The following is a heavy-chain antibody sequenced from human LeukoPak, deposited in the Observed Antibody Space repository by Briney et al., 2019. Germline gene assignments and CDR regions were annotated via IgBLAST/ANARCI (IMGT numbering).Heavy chain of an antibody. Sequence: ASVKVSCKASGYTFTGYYIHWVRQAPGQGLEWMGWINPNSGGTNYAQKFQGRVTVTRDKSIRKAYMEVRSLRSDDTAVYYCARVDYTSGWYENHDAFDIWGQGIMVTVSS. D-gene: IGHD6-19*01. V-gene: IGHV1-2*02. CDR3: ARVDYTSGWYENHDAFDI. CDR2: INPNSGGT. J-gene: IGHJ3*02. CDR1: GYTFTGYY.